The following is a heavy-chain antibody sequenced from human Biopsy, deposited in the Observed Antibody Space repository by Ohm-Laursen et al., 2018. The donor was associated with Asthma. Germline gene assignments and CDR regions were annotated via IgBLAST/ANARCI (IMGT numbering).Heavy chain of an antibody. J-gene: IGHJ6*02. V-gene: IGHV4-39*07. CDR2: TNERGVT. CDR1: YGSITSGGYY. CDR3: ARGPELDV. Sequence: GTLSLTCTVSYGSITSGGYYWTWIRQSPGKGLEWIGETNERGVTNNNPSLKSRVIISIDTYWNRVSLKLTSVTAADTAVYYCARGPELDVWGQGTTATVSS.